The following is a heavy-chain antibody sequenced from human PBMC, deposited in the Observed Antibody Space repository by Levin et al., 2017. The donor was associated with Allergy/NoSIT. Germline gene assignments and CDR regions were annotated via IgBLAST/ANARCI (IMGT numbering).Heavy chain of an antibody. CDR3: ARYMCCGHNCFSTFDH. CDR1: GGSINNYY. V-gene: IGHV4-59*08. D-gene: IGHD2-21*02. J-gene: IGHJ4*02. CDR2: IYYSGST. Sequence: TSETLSLTCTVSGGSINNYYWGWIRQSPGKGLEWIGYIYYSGSTNYNPSLKSRVTISVDTSKNEFPLKLSAVTAADTAAYYCARYMCCGHNCFSTFDHWGQGTLVTVSS.